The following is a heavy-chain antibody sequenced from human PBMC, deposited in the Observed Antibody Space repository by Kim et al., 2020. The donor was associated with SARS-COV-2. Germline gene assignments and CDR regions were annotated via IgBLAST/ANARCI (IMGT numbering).Heavy chain of an antibody. V-gene: IGHV3-23*01. J-gene: IGHJ3*02. CDR3: ARETYYYDSSGGDAFDI. CDR2: ISGSGGST. CDR1: GLTFSSYA. D-gene: IGHD3-22*01. Sequence: GGSLRLSCAASGLTFSSYAMSWVRQAPGKGLEWVSAISGSGGSTYYADSVKGRFTISRDNSKNTLYLQMNSLRAEDTAVYYCARETYYYDSSGGDAFDIWGQGTMVTVSS.